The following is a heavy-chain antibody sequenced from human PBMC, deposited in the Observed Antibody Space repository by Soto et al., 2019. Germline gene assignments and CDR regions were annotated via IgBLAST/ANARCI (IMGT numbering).Heavy chain of an antibody. D-gene: IGHD6-19*01. Sequence: ASVKVSCKASGYTFTSYDINWVRQATGQGLEWMGWMSPNSGNTGYAQKFQGRVTMTRNTSISTAYMELSSLRSEDTAVYYCARATWPVAGPYYYYYGMDVWGQGTLVTVSS. V-gene: IGHV1-8*01. CDR1: GYTFTSYD. J-gene: IGHJ6*02. CDR3: ARATWPVAGPYYYYYGMDV. CDR2: MSPNSGNT.